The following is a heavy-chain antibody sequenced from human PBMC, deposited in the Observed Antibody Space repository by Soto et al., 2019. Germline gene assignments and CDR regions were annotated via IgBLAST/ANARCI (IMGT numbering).Heavy chain of an antibody. Sequence: GASVKVSCKASGYTFTSYYMHWVRQAPGQGLEWMGIINPSGGSTSYAQKFQGRVTMTRDTSTSTXXXXXSSLRSEDTAVYYCARDYSSSWYGAFDIWGQGTMVTVSS. D-gene: IGHD6-13*01. CDR1: GYTFTSYY. V-gene: IGHV1-46*01. J-gene: IGHJ3*02. CDR3: ARDYSSSWYGAFDI. CDR2: INPSGGST.